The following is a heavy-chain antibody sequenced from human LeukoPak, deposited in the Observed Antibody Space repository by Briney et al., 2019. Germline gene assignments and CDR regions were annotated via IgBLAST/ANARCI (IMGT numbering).Heavy chain of an antibody. CDR1: GFTFSSYW. V-gene: IGHV3-74*01. D-gene: IGHD5-18*01. CDR3: ARDRGYTTPDY. Sequence: GGSLRLSCAASGFTFSSYWMYWVRQAPGKGLVWVSHLSSDGSRTSYADSVKGRFTISRDNANNTLYLQMNSLRAEDTAVYYCARDRGYTTPDYWGQGTLVTVSS. J-gene: IGHJ4*02. CDR2: LSSDGSRT.